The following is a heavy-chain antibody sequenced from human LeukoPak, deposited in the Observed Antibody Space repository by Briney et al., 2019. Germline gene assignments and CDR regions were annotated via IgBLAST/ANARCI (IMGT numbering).Heavy chain of an antibody. V-gene: IGHV1-69*05. J-gene: IGHJ4*02. Sequence: SVKVSCKASGGTFSSYAISWVRQAPGQGLEWMGGIIPIFGTANYAQKFQGRVTITTDESTSTAYMELSSLRSEDTAVYYCASGGSGSYYKELDYWGQETLVTVSS. CDR2: IIPIFGTA. D-gene: IGHD3-10*01. CDR3: ASGGSGSYYKELDY. CDR1: GGTFSSYA.